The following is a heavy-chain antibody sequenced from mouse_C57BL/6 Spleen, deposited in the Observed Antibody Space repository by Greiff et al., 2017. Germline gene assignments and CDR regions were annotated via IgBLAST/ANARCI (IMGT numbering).Heavy chain of an antibody. V-gene: IGHV1-69*01. CDR1: GYTFTSYW. J-gene: IGHJ2*01. CDR2: IDPSDSYT. Sequence: QVQLQQPGAELVMPGASVKLSCKASGYTFTSYWMHWVKQRPGQGLEWIGEIDPSDSYTNYNQKFKGKSTLTVDKSSSTAYMQLSSLTSEDSAVYYCARSGTGDDFDYWGQGTTLTVSS. D-gene: IGHD4-1*01. CDR3: ARSGTGDDFDY.